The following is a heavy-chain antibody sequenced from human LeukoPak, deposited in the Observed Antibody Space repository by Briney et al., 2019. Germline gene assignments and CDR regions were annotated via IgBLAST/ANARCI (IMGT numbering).Heavy chain of an antibody. CDR1: GFTFSTYS. V-gene: IGHV3-64*01. CDR3: AREAPPGSFDY. J-gene: IGHJ4*02. D-gene: IGHD6-19*01. CDR2: ISSDGTST. Sequence: GGSLGLSCAASGFTFSTYSMHWVRQDPGKGLESVSAISSDGTSTYYANSVKGRFTISRDNSKYTLYLQMGSLRPEDTAVYYCAREAPPGSFDYWGQGTLVTVSS.